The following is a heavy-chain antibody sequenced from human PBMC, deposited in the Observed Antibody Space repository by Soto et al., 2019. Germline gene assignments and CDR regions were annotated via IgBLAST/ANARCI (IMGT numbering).Heavy chain of an antibody. D-gene: IGHD3-10*01. CDR1: GGSISSSSW. V-gene: IGHV4-4*02. CDR3: ARANYGSGRAMDV. J-gene: IGHJ6*02. CDR2: IYHSGST. Sequence: SETRSLTCAVSGGSISSSSWWSLFRQPPGKGLEWIGEIYHSGSTNYNPSLKSRVTISVDKSKNQFSLKLSSVTAADTAVYYCARANYGSGRAMDVWGQGTTVTVSS.